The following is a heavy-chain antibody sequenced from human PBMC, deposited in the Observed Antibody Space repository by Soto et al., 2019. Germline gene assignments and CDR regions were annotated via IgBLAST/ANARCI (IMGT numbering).Heavy chain of an antibody. CDR2: MYYTGST. CDR1: GGSVNIGSFY. D-gene: IGHD6-13*01. CDR3: ARIGDSGRWYRADT. Sequence: SETLSLTCTVSGGSVNIGSFYWSWIRQPPGKGLEWIGHMYYTGSTDYNPSLKRRVTISSGTSKNQFSLKVSSVTAADTAVYYCARIGDSGRWYRADTWGQGTLVTVSS. J-gene: IGHJ5*02. V-gene: IGHV4-61*01.